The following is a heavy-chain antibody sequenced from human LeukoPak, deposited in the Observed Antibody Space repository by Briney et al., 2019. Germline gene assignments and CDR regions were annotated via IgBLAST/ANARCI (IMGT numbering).Heavy chain of an antibody. CDR3: ARRPYSDTSGRLSDV. D-gene: IGHD3-22*01. CDR1: GFAFSSYN. Sequence: GGSRDLSLAASGFAFSSYNRNWVRQAPGKELDGISNIGSSGSPTHYADSVRGRFTISRDNAKNSLYLQMNSLRDDDTALYYCARRPYSDTSGRLSDVWGQGTTVTVSS. CDR2: IGSSGSPT. V-gene: IGHV3-48*02. J-gene: IGHJ6*02.